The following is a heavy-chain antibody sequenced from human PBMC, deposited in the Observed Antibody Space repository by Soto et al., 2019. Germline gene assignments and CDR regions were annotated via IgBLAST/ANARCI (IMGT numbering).Heavy chain of an antibody. J-gene: IGHJ4*02. CDR1: GYTFTSYG. D-gene: IGHD3-22*01. CDR3: ARGGYFDSSNYLPY. CDR2: INPGNGNT. Sequence: ASVKVSCKASGYTFTSYGINWVRQAPGRGLEWMGWINPGNGNTKYSQQFQGRVIIDRDTSASTAYMELSSLRPEDTAVYYCARGGYFDSSNYLPYWVLATLVTVSS. V-gene: IGHV1-3*01.